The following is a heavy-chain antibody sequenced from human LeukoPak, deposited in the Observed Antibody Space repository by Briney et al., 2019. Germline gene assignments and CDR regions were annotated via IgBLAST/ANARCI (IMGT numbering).Heavy chain of an antibody. D-gene: IGHD1-7*01. Sequence: GGSLRLSCAASGFTFSSYAMHWVRQAPGKGLEWVAVISYDGSNKYYADSVKGRFTISRDNSKNTLYLQMNSLRAEDTAVYYCARTNPWELKYYFDYWGQGTLVTVSS. CDR1: GFTFSSYA. V-gene: IGHV3-30*04. J-gene: IGHJ4*02. CDR2: ISYDGSNK. CDR3: ARTNPWELKYYFDY.